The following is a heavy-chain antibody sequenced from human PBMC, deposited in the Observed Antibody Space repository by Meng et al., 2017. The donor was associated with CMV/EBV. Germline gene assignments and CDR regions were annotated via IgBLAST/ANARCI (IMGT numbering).Heavy chain of an antibody. J-gene: IGHJ6*02. CDR3: ASQTTGYYGMDV. V-gene: IGHV1-46*01. CDR2: INPSGGST. Sequence: GESLKISCAASGYTFTSYYMHWVRQAPGQGLEWMGIINPSGGSTSYAQKFQGRVTMTRDTSTSTVYMELSSLRSEDTAVYYCASQTTGYYGMDVWGQGTTVTVSS. D-gene: IGHD4-17*01. CDR1: GYTFTSYY.